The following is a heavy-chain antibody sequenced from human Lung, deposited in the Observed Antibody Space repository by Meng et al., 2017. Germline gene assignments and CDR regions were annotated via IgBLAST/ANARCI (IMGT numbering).Heavy chain of an antibody. CDR2: LGAHDGDT. V-gene: IGHV1-18*01. J-gene: IGHJ4*02. CDR1: DYTFTGYG. D-gene: IGHD3-10*01. CDR3: ARGTPGRSYSDY. Sequence: QVHPVQSVPEVQKPGASVKVSCKASDYTFTGYGVSWVRQAPGQGLEWMAWLGAHDGDTSHAPKFQGRVTVSADRPTATAYMELRSLRSDDTAVYYCARGTPGRSYSDYWGQGTLVTVSS.